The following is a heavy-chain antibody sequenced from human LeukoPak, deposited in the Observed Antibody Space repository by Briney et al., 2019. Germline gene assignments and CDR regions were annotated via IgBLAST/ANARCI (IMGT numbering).Heavy chain of an antibody. CDR1: GYSFTSYW. Sequence: GESLRISCKGSGYSFTSYWISWARQMPGKGLEWMGRIDPSDSYTNYSPSFQGHVTISADKSISTAYLQWSSLKASDTAMYYCARAEGDTAMVIDYWGQGTLVTVSS. J-gene: IGHJ4*02. CDR3: ARAEGDTAMVIDY. CDR2: IDPSDSYT. V-gene: IGHV5-10-1*01. D-gene: IGHD5-18*01.